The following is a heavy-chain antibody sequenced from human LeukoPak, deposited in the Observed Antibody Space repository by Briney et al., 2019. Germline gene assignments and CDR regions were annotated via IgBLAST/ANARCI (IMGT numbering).Heavy chain of an antibody. CDR2: INQDGSVK. D-gene: IGHD5-12*01. Sequence: GGFLRLSCGASGFTLSSNWMTWVRQAPGRGLEWVASINQDGSVKYYVDSVKGRFTISRDNARNSLSLQMNSLGVEDTAVYFCARWGQTSGYYYVDNWGQGTLVTVSS. CDR3: ARWGQTSGYYYVDN. V-gene: IGHV3-7*01. CDR1: GFTLSSNW. J-gene: IGHJ4*02.